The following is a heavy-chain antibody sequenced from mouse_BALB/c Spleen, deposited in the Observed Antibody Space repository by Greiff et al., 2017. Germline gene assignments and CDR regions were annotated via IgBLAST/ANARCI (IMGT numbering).Heavy chain of an antibody. CDR2: ISNLAYSI. V-gene: IGHV5-15*02. CDR1: GFTFSDYG. CDR3: ARDRGDFYYFDY. Sequence: EVQRVESGGGLVQPGGSRKLSCAASGFTFSDYGMAWVRQAPGKGPEWVAFISNLAYSIYYADTVTGRFTISRENAKNTLYLEMSSLRSEDTAMYYCARDRGDFYYFDYWGQGTTLTVSS. J-gene: IGHJ2*01.